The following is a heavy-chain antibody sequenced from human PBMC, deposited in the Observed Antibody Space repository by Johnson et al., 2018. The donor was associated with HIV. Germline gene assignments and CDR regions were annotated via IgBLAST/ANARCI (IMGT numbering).Heavy chain of an antibody. CDR2: ISYDGSNK. CDR1: GFTFSSYA. CDR3: ARDAQEWELWGDGAFDI. J-gene: IGHJ3*02. Sequence: QEHLVESGGGVVQPGRSLRLSCAASGFTFSSYAMHWVRQAPGKGLEWVAVISYDGSNKYYADSVKGRFTISRDNSKNTLYLQMNRLRAEDTAVYYCARDAQEWELWGDGAFDIWGQGTMVTVSS. D-gene: IGHD1-26*01. V-gene: IGHV3-30-3*01.